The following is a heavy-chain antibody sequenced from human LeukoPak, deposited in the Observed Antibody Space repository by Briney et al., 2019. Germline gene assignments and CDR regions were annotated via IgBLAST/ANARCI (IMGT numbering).Heavy chain of an antibody. D-gene: IGHD2-2*02. Sequence: GGSLRLSCAASGFTSSSYGMHWVRQAPGKGLEWVAFIRYDGSNKYYADSVKGRFTISRDNSKNTLYLQMNSQRAEDTAVYYCVGGCSSASCYNRGFDYWGQGALVTVSS. V-gene: IGHV3-30*02. J-gene: IGHJ4*02. CDR2: IRYDGSNK. CDR3: VGGCSSASCYNRGFDY. CDR1: GFTSSSYG.